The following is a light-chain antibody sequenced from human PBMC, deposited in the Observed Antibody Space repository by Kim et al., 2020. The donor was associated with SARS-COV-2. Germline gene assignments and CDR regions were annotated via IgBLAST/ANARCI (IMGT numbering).Light chain of an antibody. CDR3: ASYTGSDTAV. CDR2: DVS. CDR1: SNDVGGYNY. Sequence: QSALTQPASVSGSPGQSITISCTGTSNDVGGYNYVSWYQQHPGKAPKLMIFDVSNRPLGVSNRFSGSKSGNTASLTISGLQSGDEADYYCASYTGSDTAVFGTGTKVTVL. J-gene: IGLJ1*01. V-gene: IGLV2-14*03.